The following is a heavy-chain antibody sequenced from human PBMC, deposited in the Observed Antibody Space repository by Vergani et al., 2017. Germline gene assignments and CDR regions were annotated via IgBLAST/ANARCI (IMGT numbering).Heavy chain of an antibody. D-gene: IGHD2-21*01. Sequence: QVTLKESGPVLVKPTETLTLTCTVSGFSLSNARMGVSWIRQPPGKALEWLAHIFSNDEKSYSTSLKSRLTISKDTSKSQVVLTMTNMDPVDTATYYCALCLKDYYYGMDVWGQGTTATVS. CDR3: ALCLKDYYYGMDV. CDR1: GFSLSNARMG. J-gene: IGHJ6*02. V-gene: IGHV2-26*01. CDR2: IFSNDEK.